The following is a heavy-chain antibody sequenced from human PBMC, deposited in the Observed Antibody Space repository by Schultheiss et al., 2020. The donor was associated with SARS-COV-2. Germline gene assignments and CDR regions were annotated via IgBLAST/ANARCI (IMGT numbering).Heavy chain of an antibody. CDR2: ISAYNGNT. V-gene: IGHV1-18*01. J-gene: IGHJ5*02. CDR1: GGTFSSYA. Sequence: ASVKVSCKASGGTFSSYAISWVRQAPGQGLEWMGWISAYNGNTNYAQKFQGRVTMTTDTSTSTAYMELSSLRSEDTAVYYCARDSSSGDWFDPWGQGTLVTVSS. D-gene: IGHD6-6*01. CDR3: ARDSSSGDWFDP.